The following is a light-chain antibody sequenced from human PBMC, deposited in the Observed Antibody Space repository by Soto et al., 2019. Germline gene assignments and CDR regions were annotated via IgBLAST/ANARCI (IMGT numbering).Light chain of an antibody. V-gene: IGLV2-14*03. CDR2: HVT. J-gene: IGLJ3*02. CDR3: SSFTTSATWV. Sequence: QSALTQPASVSESPGQSITISCTGTSSDVGNYNYVSWYQQHPGKAPKLMIYHVTSRPSGVSDRFSGSKSGNMASLTISGLQTDDEADYYCSSFTTSATWVFGGGTKLTVL. CDR1: SSDVGNYNY.